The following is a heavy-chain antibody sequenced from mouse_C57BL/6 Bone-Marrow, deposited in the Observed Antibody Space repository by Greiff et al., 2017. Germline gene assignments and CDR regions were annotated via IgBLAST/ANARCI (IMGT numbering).Heavy chain of an antibody. J-gene: IGHJ3*01. V-gene: IGHV1-54*01. CDR1: GYAFTNYL. CDR3: ARCHSSWWVAWFAY. D-gene: IGHD1-1*01. Sequence: VQGVESGAELVRPGTSVKVSCKASGYAFTNYLIEWVKQRPGQGLEWIGVINPGSGGTNYNEKFKGKATLTADKSSSTAYMQLSSLTSEDSAVYFCARCHSSWWVAWFAYWGQGTLVTVSA. CDR2: INPGSGGT.